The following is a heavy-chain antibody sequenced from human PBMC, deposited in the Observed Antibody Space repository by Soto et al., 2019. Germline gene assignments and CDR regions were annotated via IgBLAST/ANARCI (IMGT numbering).Heavy chain of an antibody. V-gene: IGHV3-30*18. J-gene: IGHJ4*01. CDR3: VKVLGHGYY. D-gene: IGHD3-16*01. CDR1: GFTFSSYG. CDR2: ISYDGSNK. Sequence: GGSLRLSCAASGFTFSSYGMHWVRQAPGKGLEWVAVISYDGSNKYYADSVKGRFTISRDNSKNTLYLQMNSLRAEDTAGYYCVKVLGHGYYWGHGTPVTVSS.